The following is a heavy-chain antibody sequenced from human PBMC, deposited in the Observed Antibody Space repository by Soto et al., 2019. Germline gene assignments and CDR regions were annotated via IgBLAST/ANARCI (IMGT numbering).Heavy chain of an antibody. CDR2: INPWNNER. Sequence: ASVKVSCKASGYTFTDFGISWVRQAPGQGLEWMGWINPWNNERVYTQKFRGRVTVSTDTSISTAYMDLRRLRSDDTAVYYCARDQGITTFGVYSMYYYGMDVWGQGTTVTVSS. CDR1: GYTFTDFG. V-gene: IGHV1-18*01. CDR3: ARDQGITTFGVYSMYYYGMDV. D-gene: IGHD3-3*01. J-gene: IGHJ6*02.